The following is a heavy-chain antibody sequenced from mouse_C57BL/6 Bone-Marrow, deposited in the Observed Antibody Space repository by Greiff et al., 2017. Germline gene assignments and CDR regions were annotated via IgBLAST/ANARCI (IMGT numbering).Heavy chain of an antibody. CDR1: GFTFSDYY. Sequence: EVQVVESGGGLVQPGGSLKLSCAASGFTFSDYYMYWVRQTPEKRLEWVAYISNGGGSTYYPDTVKGRFTISRDNAKNTLYLQMSRLKSEDTAMYYCARLHGYYLFDYWGQGTTLTVSS. V-gene: IGHV5-12*01. D-gene: IGHD2-3*01. CDR3: ARLHGYYLFDY. CDR2: ISNGGGST. J-gene: IGHJ2*01.